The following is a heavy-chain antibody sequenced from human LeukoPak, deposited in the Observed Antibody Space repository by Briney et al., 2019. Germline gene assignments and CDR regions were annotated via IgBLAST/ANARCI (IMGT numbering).Heavy chain of an antibody. V-gene: IGHV1-18*01. CDR1: GYTFTSYG. D-gene: IGHD3-3*01. CDR2: ISAYNGNT. J-gene: IGHJ6*02. CDR3: ARDEGKTYYDFWSGDYYYYGMDV. Sequence: ASVKVSCKASGYTFTSYGISWVRQAPGQGLDWMGWISAYNGNTNYAQKLQGRVTMTTDTSTSTAYMELRSLRSDDTAVYYCARDEGKTYYDFWSGDYYYYGMDVWGQGTTVTVSS.